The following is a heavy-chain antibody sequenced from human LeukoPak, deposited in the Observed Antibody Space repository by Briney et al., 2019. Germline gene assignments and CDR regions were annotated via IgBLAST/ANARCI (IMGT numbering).Heavy chain of an antibody. J-gene: IGHJ6*03. D-gene: IGHD3-10*01. CDR3: ARALGTMVRGTNYYYYYYMDV. CDR2: IYHSGST. V-gene: IGHV4-38-2*01. Sequence: PSETLSLTCAVSGYSISSGYYWGWIRQPPGKGLEWIGSIYHSGSTCYNPSLKSRVTISVDTSKNQFSLKLSSVTAADTAVYYCARALGTMVRGTNYYYYYYMDVWGKGTTVTVSS. CDR1: GYSISSGYY.